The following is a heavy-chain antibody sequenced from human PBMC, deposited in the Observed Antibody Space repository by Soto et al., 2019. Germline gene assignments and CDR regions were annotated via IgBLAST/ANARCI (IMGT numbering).Heavy chain of an antibody. Sequence: SETLSLTCAVYGGSFSGYYWSWIRQPPGKGLEWIGEINHSGSTNYNPSLKSRVTISVDTSKNQFSLKLSSVTAADTAVYYCARGPWRSGYYSPLFDYWGQGTLVTVSS. CDR1: GGSFSGYY. V-gene: IGHV4-34*01. D-gene: IGHD3-3*01. CDR2: INHSGST. J-gene: IGHJ4*02. CDR3: ARGPWRSGYYSPLFDY.